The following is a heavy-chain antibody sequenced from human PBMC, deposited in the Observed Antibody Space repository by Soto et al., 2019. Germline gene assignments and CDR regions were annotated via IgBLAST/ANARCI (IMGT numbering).Heavy chain of an antibody. D-gene: IGHD4-17*01. CDR2: IWYDGSLK. V-gene: IGHV3-33*01. CDR3: ARDSLTHYGGNLDY. CDR1: GFTFYTYG. J-gene: IGHJ4*02. Sequence: QVQLVESGGGVVQPGRSLRLSCAASGFTFYTYGMHWVRQAPGKGLEWVAIIWYDGSLKYYADSVKGRFTISRDNPKNTLYLQMNSLRDEDTAVYYCARDSLTHYGGNLDYWGQGTLVTVSS.